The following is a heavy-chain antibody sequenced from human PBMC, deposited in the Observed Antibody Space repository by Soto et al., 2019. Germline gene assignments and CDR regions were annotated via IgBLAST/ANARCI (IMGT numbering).Heavy chain of an antibody. D-gene: IGHD6-19*01. CDR1: GYTFTGYY. V-gene: IGHV1-2*02. J-gene: IGHJ6*02. CDR3: ASRLIAVAGDLHFDGMDV. Sequence: ASVKVSCKASGYTFTGYYMHWVRQAPGQGLEWMGWINPNSGGTNYAQKFQGRVTMTRDTSISTAYMELSGLRSDDTAVYVCASRLIAVAGDLHFDGMDVRRQGTTVTVSS. CDR2: INPNSGGT.